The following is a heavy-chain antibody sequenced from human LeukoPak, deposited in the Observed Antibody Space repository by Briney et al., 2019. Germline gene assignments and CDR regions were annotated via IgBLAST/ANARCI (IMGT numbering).Heavy chain of an antibody. CDR1: GFTFADYL. CDR3: AKPATSILIYFDS. V-gene: IGHV3-49*03. J-gene: IGHJ4*02. D-gene: IGHD2-2*01. CDR2: IRSKTYGGTT. Sequence: SLRLSCTASGFTFADYLMSWFRQAPGKGLEWVGFIRSKTYGGTTEYAASVKGRFTISRDDSKRIAYLQMNSLETEDTAVYYCAKPATSILIYFDSWGQGILVTVSS.